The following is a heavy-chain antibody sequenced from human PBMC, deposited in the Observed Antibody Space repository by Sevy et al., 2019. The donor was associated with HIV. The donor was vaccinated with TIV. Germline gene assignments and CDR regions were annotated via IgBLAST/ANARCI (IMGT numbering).Heavy chain of an antibody. D-gene: IGHD1-26*01. J-gene: IGHJ6*02. V-gene: IGHV1-18*01. CDR2: ISPYNGNT. Sequence: ASVKVSCKASGYSFSSYGITWVRQAPGQGLEWMGWISPYNGNTNYAQKLQGRVTMTTDTSTSTAYMELRSLRFDDTAVYYCVRRDGLRATSMDVWGQGTTVTVSS. CDR3: VRRDGLRATSMDV. CDR1: GYSFSSYG.